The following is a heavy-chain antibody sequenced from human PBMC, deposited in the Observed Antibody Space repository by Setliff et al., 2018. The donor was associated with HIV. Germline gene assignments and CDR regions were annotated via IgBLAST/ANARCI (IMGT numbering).Heavy chain of an antibody. CDR2: ISAYNGNT. CDR1: GYTFTSYG. J-gene: IGHJ3*02. V-gene: IGHV1-18*01. Sequence: ASVKVSCKASGYTFTSYGISWVRQAPGQGLEWMGWISAYNGNTNYAQRLRGRVTMTTDTSTSTAYMELRSLRSDDTAVYYCARAYCSSTSCYLYAFDIWGQGTMVTVSS. CDR3: ARAYCSSTSCYLYAFDI. D-gene: IGHD2-2*01.